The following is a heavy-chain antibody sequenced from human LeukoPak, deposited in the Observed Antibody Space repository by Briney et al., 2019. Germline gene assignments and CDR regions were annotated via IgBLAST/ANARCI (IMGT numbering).Heavy chain of an antibody. D-gene: IGHD3-10*01. V-gene: IGHV1-2*02. J-gene: IGHJ4*02. Sequence: GASVKVSCKASGYTFTGYYMHWARQAPGQGLEWMGWLNPNSGGTNYAQKFQGRVTMTRDTSISTAYMELSRLRSDDTAVYYCARDQADLLWFGELLGFDYWGQGTLVTVSS. CDR1: GYTFTGYY. CDR3: ARDQADLLWFGELLGFDY. CDR2: LNPNSGGT.